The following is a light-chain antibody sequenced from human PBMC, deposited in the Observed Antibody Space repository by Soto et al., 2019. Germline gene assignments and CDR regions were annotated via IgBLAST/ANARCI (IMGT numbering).Light chain of an antibody. J-gene: IGKJ1*01. CDR3: QQYSSLWT. V-gene: IGKV3D-15*01. CDR2: GAS. CDR1: QSVSSN. Sequence: EVVMTQSPATLSVSPWERATLSCRASQSVSSNLAWYQQKPGQAPRLLIYGASSRATGIPDRFSGSGSGTDFTLSISRLEPEDFAVYYCQQYSSLWTFGQGTKVDIK.